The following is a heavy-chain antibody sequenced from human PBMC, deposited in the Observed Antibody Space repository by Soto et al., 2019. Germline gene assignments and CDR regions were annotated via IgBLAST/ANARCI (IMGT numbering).Heavy chain of an antibody. CDR1: GFTFSSYT. CDR2: ISYDGRHD. V-gene: IGHV3-30*04. J-gene: IGHJ5*01. CDR3: ATKVAVVTPADNLFDS. Sequence: QVNLVESGGGLAQSGRSLRLSCAASGFTFSSYTMNWVRLLPGRGLEWVAVISYDGRHDYYSYSVEGRFTISRDNVKNVLYLQMNSLRPEDTAVYYCATKVAVVTPADNLFDSWGQGALVTVSS. D-gene: IGHD2-21*02.